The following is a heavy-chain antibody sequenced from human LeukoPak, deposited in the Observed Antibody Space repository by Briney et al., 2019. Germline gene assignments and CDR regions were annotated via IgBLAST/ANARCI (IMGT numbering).Heavy chain of an antibody. Sequence: QTGGSLRLSCAASGFTFSSYWMHWVRQAPGKGLVWVSRIDIDGSSTRYADSVMGRFTISRDNAKNTLYLQMNGLRAEDTAVYYCARPLASGPDFWGQGTLVTVSS. D-gene: IGHD3-3*02. CDR3: ARPLASGPDF. V-gene: IGHV3-74*01. CDR2: IDIDGSST. J-gene: IGHJ4*02. CDR1: GFTFSSYW.